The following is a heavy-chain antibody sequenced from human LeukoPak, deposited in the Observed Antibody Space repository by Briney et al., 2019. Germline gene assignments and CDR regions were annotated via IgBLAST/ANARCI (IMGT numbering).Heavy chain of an antibody. CDR3: ASCYYYDSSGYYTRTNFDY. CDR1: GGTFSSYA. Sequence: SVKVSCKASGGTFSSYAISWVRQASGQGLEWMGGIIPIFGTANYAQKFQGRVTITADESTSTAYMELSSLRSEDTAVYYCASCYYYDSSGYYTRTNFDYWGQGTLVTVSS. J-gene: IGHJ4*02. D-gene: IGHD3-22*01. CDR2: IIPIFGTA. V-gene: IGHV1-69*13.